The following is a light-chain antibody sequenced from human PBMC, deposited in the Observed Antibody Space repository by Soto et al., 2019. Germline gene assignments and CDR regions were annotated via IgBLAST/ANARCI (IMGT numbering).Light chain of an antibody. CDR3: QQHNDWPT. CDR1: ESVRRK. V-gene: IGKV3-15*01. CDR2: DAS. Sequence: EIVMTQSPATLSVSPGARAPLSCRARESVRRKLVWYQKNPGQAPRLLIHDASTRATGIPARFSGSGSGTEFILTISSVESEDFAIYYCQQHNDWPTFGQGTRLEIK. J-gene: IGKJ5*01.